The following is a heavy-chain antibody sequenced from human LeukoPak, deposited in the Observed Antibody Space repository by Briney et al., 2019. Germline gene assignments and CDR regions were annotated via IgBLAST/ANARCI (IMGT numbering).Heavy chain of an antibody. J-gene: IGHJ4*02. D-gene: IGHD6-6*01. CDR2: IYYSGST. CDR3: ARQSPIAARPNS. V-gene: IGHV4-59*08. Sequence: SETLSLTCTVSGGSISSYYWSWIRQPPGKGLEWIGYIYYSGSTYYNPSHKSRVTISVDTSKNQFSLKLSSVTAADTAVYYCARQSPIAARPNSWGQGTLVTVSS. CDR1: GGSISSYY.